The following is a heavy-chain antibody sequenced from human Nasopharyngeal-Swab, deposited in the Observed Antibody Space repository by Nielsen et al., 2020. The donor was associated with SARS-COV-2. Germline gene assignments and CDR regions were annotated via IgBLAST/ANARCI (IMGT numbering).Heavy chain of an antibody. CDR3: TTGGSTFYPYGSGSYLDY. J-gene: IGHJ4*02. D-gene: IGHD3-10*01. V-gene: IGHV3-49*03. CDR1: GFTFGDYA. CDR2: IRSEAYGGKT. Sequence: GGSLRLSCTASGFTFGDYAMSWFRQAPGKGLEWVGFIRSEAYGGKTEYAESAKARLTNSRDDSQSIAFLQMNSLKTEDTAVYYCTTGGSTFYPYGSGSYLDYWGQGTLVTVSS.